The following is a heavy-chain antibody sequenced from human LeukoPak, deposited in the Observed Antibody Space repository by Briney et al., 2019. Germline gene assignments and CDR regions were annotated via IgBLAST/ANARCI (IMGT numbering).Heavy chain of an antibody. Sequence: PSETLSLTCTVSGGSISSSSYYWGWIRQPPGKGLEWIGSIYYSGSTYYNPSLKSRVTISVDTSKNQFSLKLSSVTAADTAVYYCARRTGGYKGTFDYWGQGTLVTVSS. V-gene: IGHV4-39*07. J-gene: IGHJ4*02. CDR1: GGSISSSSYY. D-gene: IGHD1-14*01. CDR3: ARRTGGYKGTFDY. CDR2: IYYSGST.